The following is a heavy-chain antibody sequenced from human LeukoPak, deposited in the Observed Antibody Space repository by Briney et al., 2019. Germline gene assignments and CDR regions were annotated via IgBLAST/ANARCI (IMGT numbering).Heavy chain of an antibody. CDR3: SRDTIVGNYYGSGSYGY. V-gene: IGHV3-49*04. J-gene: IGHJ4*02. Sequence: PGGSLRLSCSGSGFTLGDYGMSWVRQAPGKGLEWVGFIRSKLYGETTEYAASVKGRFTISRDDFKGIAYLQMNSLKIEDTAVYYCSRDTIVGNYYGSGSYGYWGQGILVAVSS. D-gene: IGHD3-10*01. CDR1: GFTLGDYG. CDR2: IRSKLYGETT.